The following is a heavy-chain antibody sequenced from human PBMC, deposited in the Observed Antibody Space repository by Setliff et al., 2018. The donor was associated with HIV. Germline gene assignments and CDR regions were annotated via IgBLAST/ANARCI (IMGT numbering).Heavy chain of an antibody. J-gene: IGHJ3*02. CDR1: GFTFSSYW. CDR2: IKQDGSEK. D-gene: IGHD6-13*01. V-gene: IGHV3-7*03. Sequence: GGSLRLSCAASGFTFSSYWMSWVRQAPGKGLEWVANIKQDGSEKYYVDSVKGRFTISRDNAKNSLYLQMNSLRAEDTAVYYCARDLVWPYSSRWYDAFYIWGQGTMVTVSS. CDR3: ARDLVWPYSSRWYDAFYI.